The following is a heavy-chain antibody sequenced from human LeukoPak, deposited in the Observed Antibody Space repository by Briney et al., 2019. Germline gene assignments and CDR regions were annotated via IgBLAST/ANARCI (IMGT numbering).Heavy chain of an antibody. CDR2: IRGSNGDT. D-gene: IGHD1-14*01. Sequence: ATVEVSCKASGYTFTSYGITWVRQAPGQGLEWMGWIRGSNGDTNYAQKLQGRVTMTTDTSTSTAYMELRGLRSDDTAVYYCARAPTTYNNARGGYWGQGTLVADPS. V-gene: IGHV1-18*01. J-gene: IGHJ4*02. CDR3: ARAPTTYNNARGGY. CDR1: GYTFTSYG.